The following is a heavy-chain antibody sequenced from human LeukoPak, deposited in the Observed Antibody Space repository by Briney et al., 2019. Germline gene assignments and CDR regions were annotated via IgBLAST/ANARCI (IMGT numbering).Heavy chain of an antibody. CDR2: IRSKAYGGTT. CDR1: GLTFGDYA. J-gene: IGHJ5*02. D-gene: IGHD3-3*01. Sequence: GGSLRLSCTASGLTFGDYAMSWFRPAPGKGMEWVGFIRSKAYGGTTEYAASVKGRFTISRDDSKSIAYLQMNSLKTEDTAVYYCTRAYYDFWSGYYGSGLNWFDPWGQGTLVTVSS. CDR3: TRAYYDFWSGYYGSGLNWFDP. V-gene: IGHV3-49*03.